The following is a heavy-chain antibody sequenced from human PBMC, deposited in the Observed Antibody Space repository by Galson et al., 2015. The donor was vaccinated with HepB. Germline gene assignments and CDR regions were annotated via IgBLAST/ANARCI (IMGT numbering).Heavy chain of an antibody. CDR1: GYTFSTYS. J-gene: IGHJ5*02. CDR2: ISPYNGDT. Sequence: SVKVSCKASGYTFSTYSITWVRQARGQGLEWMGCISPYNGDTTYARKFQGRVTMTTETFTSTAYMELRSLRSDDTAVYYCARGARVAVVGGTKNNWFDPWGQGTLVTVSS. D-gene: IGHD2-15*01. V-gene: IGHV1-18*01. CDR3: ARGARVAVVGGTKNNWFDP.